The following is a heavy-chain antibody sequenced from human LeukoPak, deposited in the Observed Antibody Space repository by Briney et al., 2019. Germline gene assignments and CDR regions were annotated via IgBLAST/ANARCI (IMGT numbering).Heavy chain of an antibody. D-gene: IGHD1-26*01. Sequence: SETLSLTCTVSGGSISSHYWSWIRQPPGKGLEWIGYIYYSGSTNYNPSLKSRVTISVDTSKNQFSLKLSSGTAADTAVYYCARGVGAWGQGTLVTVSS. CDR2: IYYSGST. CDR1: GGSISSHY. V-gene: IGHV4-59*11. J-gene: IGHJ5*02. CDR3: ARGVGA.